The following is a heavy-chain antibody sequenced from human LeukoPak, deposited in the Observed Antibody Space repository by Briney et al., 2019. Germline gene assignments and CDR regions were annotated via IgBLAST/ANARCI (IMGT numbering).Heavy chain of an antibody. V-gene: IGHV4-59*11. D-gene: IGHD2-2*01. CDR1: GGSISSHY. CDR2: IYYSGST. CDR3: ARDRYCSSTSCQTRFDP. J-gene: IGHJ5*02. Sequence: SETLSLTCTVSGGSISSHYWSWIRQPPGKGLEWIGYIYYSGSTNYNPSLKSRVTISVDTSKNQFSLKLSSVTAADTAVYYCARDRYCSSTSCQTRFDPWGQGTLVTVPS.